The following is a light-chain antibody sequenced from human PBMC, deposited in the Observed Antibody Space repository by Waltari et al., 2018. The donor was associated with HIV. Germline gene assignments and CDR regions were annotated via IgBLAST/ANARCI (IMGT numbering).Light chain of an antibody. CDR2: SNN. J-gene: IGLJ2*01. CDR3: AAWDDSLNGHVV. CDR1: SSNIGSNT. Sequence: QSVLTQPPSASGTPGQRVTISCSGSSSNIGSNTVNWYQQLQGTAPNLLIYSNNQRPSGVPDRFPGPKSGTSASLAISGLQSEDEADYYCAAWDDSLNGHVVFGGGTKLTVL. V-gene: IGLV1-44*01.